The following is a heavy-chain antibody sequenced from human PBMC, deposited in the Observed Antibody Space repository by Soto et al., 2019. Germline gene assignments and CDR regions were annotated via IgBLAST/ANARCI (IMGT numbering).Heavy chain of an antibody. D-gene: IGHD1-1*01. Sequence: VQLVESGGGVVQPGKSVRLSCAASGFTFRNYGMHWVRQAPGKGLEWVAVIWYDGSDKYYVDSVKGRFTISRDNSKNTLYLRMNSLRAEDTAVYYCARGGPNGSHFDYWGQGNLVTVSS. CDR1: GFTFRNYG. V-gene: IGHV3-33*01. CDR2: IWYDGSDK. J-gene: IGHJ4*02. CDR3: ARGGPNGSHFDY.